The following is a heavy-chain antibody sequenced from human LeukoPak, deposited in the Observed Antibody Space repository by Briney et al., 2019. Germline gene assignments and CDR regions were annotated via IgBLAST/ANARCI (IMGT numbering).Heavy chain of an antibody. D-gene: IGHD1-1*01. J-gene: IGHJ4*02. V-gene: IGHV3-30*01. CDR1: GFTFSNFA. CDR2: ISSDGSTK. CDR3: ARSEPHNKPLDF. Sequence: GGSLRLSWAASGFTFSNFATHWVRQAPGKGLEWVAVISSDGSTKFYADSVKGRFTISSDNSENTLYLQLNSLRAEDTAVYYGARSEPHNKPLDFWGQGNLVTVSS.